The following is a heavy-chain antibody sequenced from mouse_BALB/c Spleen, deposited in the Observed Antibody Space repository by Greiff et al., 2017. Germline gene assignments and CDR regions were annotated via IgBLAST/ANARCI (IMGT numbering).Heavy chain of an antibody. D-gene: IGHD2-1*01. CDR1: GFTFSNYW. CDR2: IRLKSNNYAT. CDR3: TRNYASMDY. Sequence: EVKVEESGGGLVQPGGSMKLSCVASGFTFSNYWMNWVRQSPEKGLEWVAEIRLKSNNYATHYAESVKGRFTISRDDSKSSVYLQMNNLRAEDTGIYYCTRNYASMDYWGQGTSVTVSS. V-gene: IGHV6-6*02. J-gene: IGHJ4*01.